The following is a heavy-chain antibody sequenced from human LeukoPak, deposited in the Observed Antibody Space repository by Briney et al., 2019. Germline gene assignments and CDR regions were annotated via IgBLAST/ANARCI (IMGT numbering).Heavy chain of an antibody. CDR2: IYHSGST. CDR3: ARDIPLKDWNVGNAFDI. Sequence: SQTLSLTCTVSGGSISSGGYYWSWIRQPPGKGLEWIGYIYHSGSTYYNPSLKSRVTISVDRSKNQFSLKLSSVTAADTAVYYCARDIPLKDWNVGNAFDIWGQGTMVTVSS. D-gene: IGHD1-1*01. CDR1: GGSISSGGYY. V-gene: IGHV4-30-2*01. J-gene: IGHJ3*02.